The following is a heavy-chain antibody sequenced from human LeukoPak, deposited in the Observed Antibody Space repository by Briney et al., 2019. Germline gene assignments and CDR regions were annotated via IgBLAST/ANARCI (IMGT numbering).Heavy chain of an antibody. D-gene: IGHD4-23*01. CDR3: ARGNSALYYFDY. V-gene: IGHV3-11*01. CDR2: ISISASTI. CDR1: GFTFSDYY. Sequence: GGSLRLSCAASGFTFSDYYMSWIRQAPGKGLEWVSYISISASTIYYADSVKGRFTISRDNTKNSLYLQMNSLRAEDTAVYYCARGNSALYYFDYWGQGTLVTVSS. J-gene: IGHJ4*02.